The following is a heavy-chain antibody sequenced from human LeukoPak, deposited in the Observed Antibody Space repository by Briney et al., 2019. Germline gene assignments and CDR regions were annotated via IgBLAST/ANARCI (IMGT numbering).Heavy chain of an antibody. CDR3: AKDTAPLLWSDP. D-gene: IGHD3-10*01. CDR2: ISGSGGST. V-gene: IGHV3-23*01. CDR1: GFTFSSYA. J-gene: IGHJ5*02. Sequence: PGGSLRLSCAASGFTFSSYAMSWVRQAPGKGLEWVSAISGSGGSTYYADSVKGRFIISRDNSKNTLYLQMNSLRAEDTAVYYCAKDTAPLLWSDPWGQGTLVTVSS.